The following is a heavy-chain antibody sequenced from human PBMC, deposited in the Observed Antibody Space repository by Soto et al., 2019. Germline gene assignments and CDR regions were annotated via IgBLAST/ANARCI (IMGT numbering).Heavy chain of an antibody. D-gene: IGHD3-3*01. V-gene: IGHV3-48*02. CDR1: GFTFSTYS. J-gene: IGHJ4*02. CDR3: ARDTQDDFWSGYYRDY. CDR2: ISSSSSTI. Sequence: GGSLRLSCAASGFTFSTYSMNWVRQAPGKGLEWVSYISSSSSTIYYADSVKGRFTISRDNAKNSLYLQMNSLRDEDTAVYYCARDTQDDFWSGYYRDYWGQGTLVTVSS.